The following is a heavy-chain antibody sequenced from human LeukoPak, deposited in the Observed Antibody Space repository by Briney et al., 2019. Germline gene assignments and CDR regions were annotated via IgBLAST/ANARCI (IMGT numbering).Heavy chain of an antibody. CDR1: GFTVSSNY. CDR3: ARNDSSGYYFDY. D-gene: IGHD3-22*01. Sequence: GGSLRLSCAASGFTVSSNYMSWVRQAPGKGLEWVSVIYSGGSTYYADSVKGRFTISRDNSKNTLYLQMNSLRAEDTAVYYCARNDSSGYYFDYWGQGTLVTVSS. J-gene: IGHJ4*02. V-gene: IGHV3-53*01. CDR2: IYSGGST.